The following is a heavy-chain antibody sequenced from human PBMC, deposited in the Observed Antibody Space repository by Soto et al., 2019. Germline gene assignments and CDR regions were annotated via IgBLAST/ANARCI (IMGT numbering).Heavy chain of an antibody. V-gene: IGHV3-9*01. CDR1: GFTFDDYA. Sequence: SLRLSCAASGFTFDDYAMHWVRQAPGKGLEWVSGISWNSGSIGYTDSVKGRFTISRDNAKNSLYLQMNSLRAEDTALYYCAKGRFLEWLLYPFDYWGQGTLVTVSS. CDR2: ISWNSGSI. J-gene: IGHJ4*02. CDR3: AKGRFLEWLLYPFDY. D-gene: IGHD3-3*01.